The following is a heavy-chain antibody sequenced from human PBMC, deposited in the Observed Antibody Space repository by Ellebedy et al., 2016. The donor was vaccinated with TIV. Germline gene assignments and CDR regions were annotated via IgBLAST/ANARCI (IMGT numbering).Heavy chain of an antibody. CDR1: GGSFSGYY. CDR3: ARVRGIAAAGVN. Sequence: SETLSLXXAVYGGSFSGYYWSWIRQPPGKGLEWIGEINHSGSTNYNPSLKSRVTISVDTSKNQFSLKLSSVTAADTAVYYCARVRGIAAAGVNWGQGTLVTVSS. D-gene: IGHD6-13*01. CDR2: INHSGST. V-gene: IGHV4-34*01. J-gene: IGHJ4*02.